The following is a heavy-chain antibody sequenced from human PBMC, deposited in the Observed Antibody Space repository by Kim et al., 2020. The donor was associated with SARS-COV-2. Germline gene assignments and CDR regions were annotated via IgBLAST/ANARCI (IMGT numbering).Heavy chain of an antibody. CDR2: ISHSGTS. CDR1: GGSFSGYN. J-gene: IGHJ4*02. CDR3: ARGVPGY. V-gene: IGHV4-34*01. Sequence: SETLSLTCAVYGGSFSGYNWCWVRQPPGKGLEWIGEISHSGTSKYNPSLKSRVSISVDTSKNQFFLKLTSVTAADTAIYYCARGVPGYWGQGTLVTVSS.